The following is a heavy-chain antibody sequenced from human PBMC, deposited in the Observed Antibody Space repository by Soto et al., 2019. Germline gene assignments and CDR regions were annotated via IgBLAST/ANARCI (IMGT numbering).Heavy chain of an antibody. CDR3: ARVTLLRGVSAATHEY. V-gene: IGHV1-2*02. D-gene: IGHD3-10*01. J-gene: IGHJ4*02. CDR1: GYTFTDYY. CDR2: INTHSGDT. Sequence: GASVKVSCKASGYTFTDYYMHWVRQAPGQGLDWMGWINTHSGDTTYAQNFQGRVTLTRDTSISAAYMELRRLESDETAVFYCARVTLLRGVSAATHEYWGQGTLVTVSS.